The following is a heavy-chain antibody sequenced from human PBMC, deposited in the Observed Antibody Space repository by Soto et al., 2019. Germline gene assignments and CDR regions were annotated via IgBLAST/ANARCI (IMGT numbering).Heavy chain of an antibody. J-gene: IGHJ2*01. D-gene: IGHD3-22*01. CDR3: ARVPSSYDSSGYYSFGWYFDL. V-gene: IGHV1-69*12. CDR1: GGTFSSYA. CDR2: IIPILGTA. Sequence: QVQLVQSGAEVKKPGSSVKVSCKASGGTFSSYAISWVRQAPGQGLEWMGGIIPILGTANYAQKFQGRVTITAGEATSTAYMGLGSLRSEDTAVYYCARVPSSYDSSGYYSFGWYFDLWGRGTLVTVSS.